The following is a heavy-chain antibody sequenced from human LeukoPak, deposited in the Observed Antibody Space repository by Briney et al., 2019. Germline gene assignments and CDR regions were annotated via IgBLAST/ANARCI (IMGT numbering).Heavy chain of an antibody. CDR2: IWYDGSNK. D-gene: IGHD6-13*01. Sequence: PGRPLRLSCAASGFTFSSYGMHWVRQAPGKGLEWVAVIWYDGSNKYYADSVKGRFTISRDNSKNTLYLQMNSLRAEDTAVYYCARAQGPHHLHGIAAAYYYYYYMDVWGKGTTVTVSS. CDR1: GFTFSSYG. V-gene: IGHV3-33*01. CDR3: ARAQGPHHLHGIAAAYYYYYYMDV. J-gene: IGHJ6*03.